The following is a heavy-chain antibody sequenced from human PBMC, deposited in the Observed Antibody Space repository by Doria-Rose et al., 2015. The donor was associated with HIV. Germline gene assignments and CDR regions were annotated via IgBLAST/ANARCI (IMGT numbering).Heavy chain of an antibody. CDR3: ARIKSSRWYHKYYFDF. V-gene: IGHV2-26*01. D-gene: IGHD6-13*01. J-gene: IGHJ4*02. Sequence: QVTLTESGPVPVKPTETLTLTCTVSGVSLSSPGMGVSWIRQPPGKALEWLANIFSDDERSYKTSLKSRLTISRGTSKSQVVLTMTDMDPVDTATYYCARIKSSRWYHKYYFDFWGQGTLVIVSA. CDR2: IFSDDER. CDR1: GVSLSSPGMG.